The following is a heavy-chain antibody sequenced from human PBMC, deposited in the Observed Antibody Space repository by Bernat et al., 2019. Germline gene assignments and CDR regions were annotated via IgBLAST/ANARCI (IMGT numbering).Heavy chain of an antibody. CDR2: IWYDGSNK. J-gene: IGHJ6*02. V-gene: IGHV3-33*01. CDR3: AREDDWSSLDGMDV. D-gene: IGHD3-3*01. Sequence: QVQLVESGGGVVQPGRSLRLSCAASGFTFSSYGMHWVRQAPGKGLEWVAVIWYDGSNKYYADSVKGRFTISRDNSKNTLYLQMNSLRAEDTAVYYCAREDDWSSLDGMDVWAKGPRSPSP. CDR1: GFTFSSYG.